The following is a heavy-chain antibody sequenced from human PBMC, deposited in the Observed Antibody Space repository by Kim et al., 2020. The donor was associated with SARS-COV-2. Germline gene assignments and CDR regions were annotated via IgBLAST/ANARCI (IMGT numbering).Heavy chain of an antibody. J-gene: IGHJ4*02. V-gene: IGHV3-21*04. D-gene: IGHD2-15*01. CDR1: GFTFSSYS. CDR2: ISSSSSYI. Sequence: GGSLRLSCAASGFTFSSYSMNWVRQAPGKGLEWVSSISSSSSYIYYADSVKGRFTISRDNAKNSLYLQMNSLRAEDTAVYYCARGGSLQPTIDYWGQGTLVTVSS. CDR3: ARGGSLQPTIDY.